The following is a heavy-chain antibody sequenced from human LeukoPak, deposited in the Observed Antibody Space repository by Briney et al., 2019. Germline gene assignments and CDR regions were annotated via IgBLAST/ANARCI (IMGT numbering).Heavy chain of an antibody. Sequence: PGGSLRLSYAASGFTFDDYAMHWVRQAPGKGLEWVSGISWNSGSIGYADSVKGRFTISRDNAKNSLYLQMNSLRAEDMALYYCAKGGGGRFLEWLSDWGQGTLVTVSS. CDR2: ISWNSGSI. CDR1: GFTFDDYA. J-gene: IGHJ4*02. V-gene: IGHV3-9*03. CDR3: AKGGGGRFLEWLSD. D-gene: IGHD3-3*01.